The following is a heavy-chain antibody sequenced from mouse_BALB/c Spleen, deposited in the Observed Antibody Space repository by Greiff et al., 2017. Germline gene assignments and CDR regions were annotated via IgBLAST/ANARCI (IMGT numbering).Heavy chain of an antibody. CDR3: ASYEYDYAIDY. J-gene: IGHJ4*01. D-gene: IGHD2-4*01. CDR1: GYSFTSYY. V-gene: IGHV1-66*01. CDR2: IFPGSGNT. Sequence: VQLQQSGPELVKPGASVKISCKASGYSFTSYYIHWVKQRPGQGLEWIGWIFPGSGNTKYNEKFKGKATLTADTSSSTAYMQLSNLTSEDSAVYFCASYEYDYAIDYWGQGTSVTVSS.